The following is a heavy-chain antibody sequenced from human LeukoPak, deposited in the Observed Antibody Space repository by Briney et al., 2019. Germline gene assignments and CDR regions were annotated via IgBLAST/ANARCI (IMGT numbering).Heavy chain of an antibody. D-gene: IGHD1-1*01. CDR3: AREVQLERLGFGKEGSAFDY. V-gene: IGHV3-11*06. CDR1: GFTFSDYY. Sequence: PGGSLRLSCAASGFTFSDYYTSWIRQAPGKGLEWVSSISSSSRSYIYYADSVKGRFPISRDNAKNSLYLQMNSLRAADTAVYYCAREVQLERLGFGKEGSAFDYWGQGTLVTVSS. CDR2: ISSSSRSYI. J-gene: IGHJ4*02.